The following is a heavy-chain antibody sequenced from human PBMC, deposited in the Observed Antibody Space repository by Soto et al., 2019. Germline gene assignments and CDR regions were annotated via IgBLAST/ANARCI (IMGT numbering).Heavy chain of an antibody. J-gene: IGHJ5*02. CDR1: GYTFTGYY. V-gene: IGHV1-8*02. D-gene: IGHD4-17*01. CDR3: ARSIKYSDYPRWFDP. CDR2: MNPNSGNT. Sequence: ASVKVSCKASGYTFTGYYMLWVRQANGQGFEYLGWMNPNSGNTGYVKKFQGRVTMTRDTSMSTAYMELSSLQSEDTAVYYFARSIKYSDYPRWFDPWGPGTLVTVSS.